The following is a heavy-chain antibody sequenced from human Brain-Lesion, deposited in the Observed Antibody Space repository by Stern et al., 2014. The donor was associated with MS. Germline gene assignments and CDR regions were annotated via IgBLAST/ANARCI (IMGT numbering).Heavy chain of an antibody. CDR3: ARDITGSSAYFAY. J-gene: IGHJ4*02. Sequence: EVQLVESGGDLVQPGRSLRLSCAAFGFTFGDYAMHLVRQAPGKGPEWVAGISWNSGTIGYADSVKGRFTTSRDNAYSSLYLQMNSLRPEDTALYYCARDITGSSAYFAYWGQGTLVTVSS. CDR2: ISWNSGTI. V-gene: IGHV3-9*01. D-gene: IGHD1-14*01. CDR1: GFTFGDYA.